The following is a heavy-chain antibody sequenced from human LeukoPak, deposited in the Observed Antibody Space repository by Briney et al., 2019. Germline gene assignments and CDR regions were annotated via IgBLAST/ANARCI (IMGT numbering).Heavy chain of an antibody. V-gene: IGHV4-30-4*08. CDR2: IYYSGST. J-gene: IGHJ4*02. Sequence: SETVSLTCIVSGGSISSGDYYWSWIRQPPGKGLEWIGYIYYSGSTYYNPSLKSRVTISVDTSKSQFSLKLSSVTAADTAVYYCAREEISGWYYFDYWGLGTLVTVSS. CDR3: AREEISGWYYFDY. D-gene: IGHD6-19*01. CDR1: GGSISSGDYY.